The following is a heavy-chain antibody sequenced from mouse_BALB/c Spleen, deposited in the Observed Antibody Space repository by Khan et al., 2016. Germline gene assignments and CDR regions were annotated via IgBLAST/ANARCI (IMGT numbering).Heavy chain of an antibody. Sequence: QVQLQQSGAELVRPGASVKLSCKALAYTFTDYEMHWVKQTPVHGLEWIGAIHTGGGGSDYNQKFKVRATLTADKSSSTAYMELSSLTSEDSAVYYCANGLRHGHYFASWGQGTTLTVSS. V-gene: IGHV1-15*01. J-gene: IGHJ2*01. CDR3: ANGLRHGHYFAS. CDR2: IHTGGGGS. D-gene: IGHD2-4*01. CDR1: AYTFTDYE.